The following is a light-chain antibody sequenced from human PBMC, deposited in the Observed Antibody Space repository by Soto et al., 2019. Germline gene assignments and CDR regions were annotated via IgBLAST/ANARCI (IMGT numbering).Light chain of an antibody. CDR1: QGVSTW. CDR2: AAS. Sequence: DIQMTQSPASVSASVGDRVTITCRASQGVSTWVAWFQQKPGQAPKLLIYAASVLQSGVPSRFSGSGSGTEFTLTITSLQPEDSATYYGQQANSFPVTFGQGTKLEI. J-gene: IGKJ2*01. CDR3: QQANSFPVT. V-gene: IGKV1D-12*01.